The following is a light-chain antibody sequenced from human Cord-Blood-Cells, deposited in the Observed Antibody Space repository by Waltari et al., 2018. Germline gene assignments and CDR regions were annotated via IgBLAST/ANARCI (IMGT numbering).Light chain of an antibody. CDR3: QQYGSSPPWT. CDR1: QRVSSSY. Sequence: EIVLTQSPGTLSLSPGERVTLSCRASQRVSSSYLAWYQQKPGQAPRLLIYGASSRATGIPDRFSGSGSGTDFTLTISRLEPEDFAVYYCQQYGSSPPWTFGQGTKVEIK. CDR2: GAS. V-gene: IGKV3-20*01. J-gene: IGKJ1*01.